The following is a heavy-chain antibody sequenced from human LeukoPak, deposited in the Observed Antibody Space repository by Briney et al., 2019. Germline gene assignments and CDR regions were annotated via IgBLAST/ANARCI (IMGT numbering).Heavy chain of an antibody. Sequence: GGSLRLSCAASGFIFSSYWMSWVRQAPGKGLEWVSGINWNGGSTGYADSVKGRFTISRDNAKNSLYLQMNSLRAEDTALYYCARGSYDSSGYYYAYWGQGTLVTVSS. V-gene: IGHV3-20*04. CDR2: INWNGGST. J-gene: IGHJ4*02. CDR3: ARGSYDSSGYYYAY. CDR1: GFIFSSYW. D-gene: IGHD3-22*01.